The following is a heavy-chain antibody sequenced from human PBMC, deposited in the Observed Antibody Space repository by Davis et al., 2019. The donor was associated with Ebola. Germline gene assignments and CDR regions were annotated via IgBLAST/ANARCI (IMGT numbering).Heavy chain of an antibody. V-gene: IGHV3-30*02. J-gene: IGHJ4*02. CDR2: IRSDGADD. CDR3: ARDRRGTYYFDF. Sequence: GESLKISCVASGFTFKSYGMHWVRQAPGKGLAWVATIRSDGADDFYADSVKGRVTISRDNSDNTVDLQLNSLRAEDTAMYYCARDRRGTYYFDFWGQGSLVIVSS. D-gene: IGHD1-26*01. CDR1: GFTFKSYG.